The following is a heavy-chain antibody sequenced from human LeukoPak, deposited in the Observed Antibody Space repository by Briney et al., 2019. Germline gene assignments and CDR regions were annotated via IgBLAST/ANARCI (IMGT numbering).Heavy chain of an antibody. Sequence: PGGSLRLSCAASGFTFSSYAMHWVRQAPGKGLEWVAVISYDGSNKYYADSVKGRFTISRDNSKNTLYLQMNSLRAEDTAVYYCAKAAPSTVVTGGYFDYWGQGTLVTVSS. J-gene: IGHJ4*02. CDR3: AKAAPSTVVTGGYFDY. D-gene: IGHD4-23*01. V-gene: IGHV3-30-3*01. CDR1: GFTFSSYA. CDR2: ISYDGSNK.